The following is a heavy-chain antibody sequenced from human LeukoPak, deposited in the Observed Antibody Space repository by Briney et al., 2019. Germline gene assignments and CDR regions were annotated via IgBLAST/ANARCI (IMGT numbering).Heavy chain of an antibody. J-gene: IGHJ4*02. CDR2: MNPNSGNT. CDR3: AREEAAAAGSTFDY. V-gene: IGHV1-8*01. D-gene: IGHD6-13*01. CDR1: GYTFTSYD. Sequence: ASVKVSCKASGYTFTSYDINWVRQATGQGLEWMGWMNPNSGNTGYAQKFQGRVTMTRNTSISTAYMELSSLRSEDTAVYYCAREEAAAAGSTFDYWGQGTLVTVSS.